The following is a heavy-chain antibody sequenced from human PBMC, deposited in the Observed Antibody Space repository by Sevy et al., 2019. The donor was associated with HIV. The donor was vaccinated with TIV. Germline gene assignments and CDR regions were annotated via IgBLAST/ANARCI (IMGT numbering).Heavy chain of an antibody. J-gene: IGHJ6*02. V-gene: IGHV3-23*01. D-gene: IGHD2-2*01. Sequence: GGSLRLSCAASGFTFSSYAMSWVRQAPGKGLEWVSAISGSGGSTYYANSVKGRFTISRDNSKNTLYRQMNSLRAEDTAVYYCAKLGYCSSTSCYWDYYGMDVWGQGTTVTVSS. CDR1: GFTFSSYA. CDR2: ISGSGGST. CDR3: AKLGYCSSTSCYWDYYGMDV.